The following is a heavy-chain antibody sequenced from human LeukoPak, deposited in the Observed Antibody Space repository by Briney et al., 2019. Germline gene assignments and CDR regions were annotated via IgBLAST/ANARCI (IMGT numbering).Heavy chain of an antibody. J-gene: IGHJ4*02. CDR2: IIPIFGTA. CDR3: AVGITRGSYYFDY. Sequence: ASVNVSCKASGGTFSSYAISWVRQAPGQGLEWMGGIIPIFGTANYAQKFQGRVTITADESTSTAYMELSSLRSEDTAVYYCAVGITRGSYYFDYWGQGTLVTVSS. CDR1: GGTFSSYA. D-gene: IGHD3-3*01. V-gene: IGHV1-69*13.